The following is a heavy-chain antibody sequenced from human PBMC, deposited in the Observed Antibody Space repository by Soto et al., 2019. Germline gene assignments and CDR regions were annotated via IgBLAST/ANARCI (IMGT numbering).Heavy chain of an antibody. V-gene: IGHV3-23*01. CDR3: AKDQRSSGRPLGGYFDY. CDR2: ISGSGGSA. Sequence: VVLRLSCAACVFTFSSYSMSWVRQAPGKGLEWVSAISGSGGSAYYADSVKVRFTISRDNSKNTLYLQMNSLRAEDTAVYYCAKDQRSSGRPLGGYFDYWGQGTLVTASS. J-gene: IGHJ4*02. CDR1: VFTFSSYS. D-gene: IGHD3-16*01.